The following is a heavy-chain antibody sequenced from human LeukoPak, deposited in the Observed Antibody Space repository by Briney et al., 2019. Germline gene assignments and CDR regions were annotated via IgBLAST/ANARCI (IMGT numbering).Heavy chain of an antibody. Sequence: PSETLSLTCNVSGASMSNYYWVWIRQPPGEGLEWIVSIYHSGTTYSVSTDSNPSLKSRVTISLDPSKNQFSLKVGSMTAADTAVYYCARAGGYGLIDYWGQGTMVTVSS. V-gene: IGHV4-39*07. CDR1: GASMSNYY. CDR3: ARAGGYGLIDY. D-gene: IGHD5-18*01. CDR2: IYHSGTTYSVST. J-gene: IGHJ4*02.